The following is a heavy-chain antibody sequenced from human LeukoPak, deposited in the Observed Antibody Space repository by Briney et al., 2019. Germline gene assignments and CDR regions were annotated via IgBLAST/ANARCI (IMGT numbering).Heavy chain of an antibody. J-gene: IGHJ6*02. V-gene: IGHV4-59*01. Sequence: PSETLSLTCTVSGRSISGNYWTWTRQPPGKGLEWIGQIHYRGKADYNPSLRSRIIISVDTSKNQMFLRLSSVTAADTAVYYCARFGIDYDMDVWGQGTKVTVSS. CDR2: IHYRGKA. CDR1: GRSISGNY. CDR3: ARFGIDYDMDV. D-gene: IGHD3-16*01.